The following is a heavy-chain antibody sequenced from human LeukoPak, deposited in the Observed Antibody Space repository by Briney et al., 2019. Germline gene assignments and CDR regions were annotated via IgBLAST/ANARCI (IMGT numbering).Heavy chain of an antibody. Sequence: SETLSLTCAVYGGSFSGCYWGWIRQPPGKGLEWIGEINHSGSTNYNPSLKSRVTISVDTSKNQFSLKLSSVTAADTAVYYCARGRWELPIDYWGQGTLVTVSS. CDR3: ARGRWELPIDY. CDR1: GGSFSGCY. V-gene: IGHV4-34*01. CDR2: INHSGST. J-gene: IGHJ4*02. D-gene: IGHD1-26*01.